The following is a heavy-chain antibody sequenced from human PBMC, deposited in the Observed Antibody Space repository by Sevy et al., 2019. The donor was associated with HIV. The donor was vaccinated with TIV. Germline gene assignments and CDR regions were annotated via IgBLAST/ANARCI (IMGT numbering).Heavy chain of an antibody. D-gene: IGHD5-18*01. CDR3: ARQRDTAMVYFGY. CDR1: GGSISSSSYY. Sequence: SETLSLTCTVSGGSISSSSYYWGWIRQPPGKGLEWIGSIYYSGSTYYNPSLKSRVTISVDTSKNQFSLKLSSVTAADTAVYYCARQRDTAMVYFGYWGQGTLVTVSS. J-gene: IGHJ4*02. V-gene: IGHV4-39*01. CDR2: IYYSGST.